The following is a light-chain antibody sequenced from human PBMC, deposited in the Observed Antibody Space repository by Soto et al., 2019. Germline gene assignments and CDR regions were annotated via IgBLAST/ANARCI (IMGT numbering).Light chain of an antibody. J-gene: IGKJ1*01. V-gene: IGKV3-20*01. CDR1: QSVSSSY. Sequence: TVLTQSPCSPCFCRGAIATLACRASQSVSSSYLAWYQQKTGQATRILIYGASSRATGITDRLSGSWYGKDFTLTISSLKSEDWAVDYGQQYAGSPRTGGKGTKVDIK. CDR2: GAS. CDR3: QQYAGSPRT.